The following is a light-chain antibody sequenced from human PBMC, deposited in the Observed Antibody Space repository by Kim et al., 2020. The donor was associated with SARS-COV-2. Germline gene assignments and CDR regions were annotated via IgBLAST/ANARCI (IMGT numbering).Light chain of an antibody. CDR3: QAWDSDAAHVV. Sequence: KYTCWYQQKPGQSPVLVIYQDNKRPSGIPERFSGSTSGNTATLTITATQAMDEADYYCQAWDSDAAHVVFGGGTQLTVL. CDR2: QDN. J-gene: IGLJ2*01. V-gene: IGLV3-1*01. CDR1: KY.